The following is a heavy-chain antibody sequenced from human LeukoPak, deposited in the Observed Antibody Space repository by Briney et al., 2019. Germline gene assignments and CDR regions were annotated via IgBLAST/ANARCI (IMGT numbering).Heavy chain of an antibody. CDR3: ARVRGYQPLLDYFDY. CDR1: GGSISSSTYY. D-gene: IGHD2-2*01. J-gene: IGHJ4*02. Sequence: SETLSLTCTVSGGSISSSTYYWGWIRQPPGKGLEWIGNIYYSGSTYSGSTYYNPSLKSRVTISVDTSKNQFSLKLSSVTAADTAVYYCARVRGYQPLLDYFDYWGQGTLVTVSS. V-gene: IGHV4-39*07. CDR2: IYYSGSTYSGST.